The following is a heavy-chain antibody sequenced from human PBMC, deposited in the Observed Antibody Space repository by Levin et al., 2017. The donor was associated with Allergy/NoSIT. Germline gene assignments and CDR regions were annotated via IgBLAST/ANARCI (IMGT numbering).Heavy chain of an antibody. CDR1: WDSVSSNSAA. CDR3: ARESLTHSSGWTADYSYYYGMDV. J-gene: IGHJ6*02. Sequence: SQTLSLTCAISWDSVSSNSAAWNWIRQSPSRGLEWLGRTYYRSKWYNDYAVSVKSRITINPDTSKNQFSLQLNSVTPEDTAVYYCARESLTHSSGWTADYSYYYGMDVWGQGTTVTVSS. D-gene: IGHD6-19*01. CDR2: TYYRSKWYN. V-gene: IGHV6-1*01.